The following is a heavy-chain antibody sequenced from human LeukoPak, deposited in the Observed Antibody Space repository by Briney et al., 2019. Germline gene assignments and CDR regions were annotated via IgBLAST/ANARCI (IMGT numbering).Heavy chain of an antibody. CDR3: ARVERTSFDY. Sequence: GGSLRLSCAASGFTFSSYSMNWVRQAPGKGLEWVSSISSSSSYIYYADSVKGRFTISRDNSKNTLYLQMNSLRAEDTAVYYCARVERTSFDYWGQGTLVTVSS. CDR2: ISSSSSYI. CDR1: GFTFSSYS. J-gene: IGHJ4*02. V-gene: IGHV3-21*04. D-gene: IGHD1/OR15-1a*01.